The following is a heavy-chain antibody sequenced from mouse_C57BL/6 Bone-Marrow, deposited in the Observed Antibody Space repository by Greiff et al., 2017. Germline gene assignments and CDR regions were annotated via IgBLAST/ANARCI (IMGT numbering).Heavy chain of an antibody. D-gene: IGHD2-4*01. V-gene: IGHV1-72*01. CDR2: IDPNSGGT. Sequence: QVQLQQPGAELVKPGASVKLSCKASGYTFTSYWMHWVKQRPGRGLEWIGRIDPNSGGTKYNEKFKSKATLSVDKPSSTAYMQLSSLTSEYSAVYYCARGSYDYDSYYFDYWGQGTTLTVSS. CDR3: ARGSYDYDSYYFDY. J-gene: IGHJ2*01. CDR1: GYTFTSYW.